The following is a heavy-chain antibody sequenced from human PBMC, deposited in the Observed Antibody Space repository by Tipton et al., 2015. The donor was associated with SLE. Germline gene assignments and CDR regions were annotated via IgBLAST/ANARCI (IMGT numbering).Heavy chain of an antibody. Sequence: SLRLSCEASGFTLSSYWMSWVRQAPGKGLEWLANIKPDGSEKYYVDSVKGRFTISRDNAKNSLFLQMNSLRAEDTAVYYCARDRSGSLDDSWGQGTLVTVSS. J-gene: IGHJ4*02. V-gene: IGHV3-7*01. CDR2: IKPDGSEK. CDR1: GFTLSSYW. CDR3: ARDRSGSLDDS. D-gene: IGHD1-26*01.